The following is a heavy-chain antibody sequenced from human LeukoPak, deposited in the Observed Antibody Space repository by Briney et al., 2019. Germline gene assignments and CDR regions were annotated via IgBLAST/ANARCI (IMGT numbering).Heavy chain of an antibody. CDR1: GFTFSNYG. J-gene: IGHJ4*02. CDR2: ILYDGSYK. CDR3: AKPTRGSGSFLIDY. Sequence: PGRSLRLSCAASGFTFSNYGMHWVRQAPGKGLEWVAVILYDGSYKYYVDSVKGRFTISRDNSKNTLYLQMNSLRAEDTAVYYCAKPTRGSGSFLIDYWGQGTLVTVSS. V-gene: IGHV3-33*06. D-gene: IGHD1-26*01.